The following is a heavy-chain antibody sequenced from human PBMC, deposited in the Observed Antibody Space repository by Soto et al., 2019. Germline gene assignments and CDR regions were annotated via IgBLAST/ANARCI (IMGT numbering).Heavy chain of an antibody. Sequence: GSLRLSCAASGFTFSSYGMHWVRQAPGKGLEWVAVIWYDGSNKYYADSVKGRFTISRDNSKNTLYLQMNSLRAEDTAVYYCAHPRGYGVFDAYDIWGQGTMVTVSS. CDR1: GFTFSSYG. CDR3: AHPRGYGVFDAYDI. V-gene: IGHV3-33*01. D-gene: IGHD4-17*01. J-gene: IGHJ3*02. CDR2: IWYDGSNK.